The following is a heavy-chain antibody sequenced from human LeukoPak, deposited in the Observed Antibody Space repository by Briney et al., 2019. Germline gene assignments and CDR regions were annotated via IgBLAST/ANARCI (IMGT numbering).Heavy chain of an antibody. Sequence: GSLRLSCAASGFTFSSYAMSWVRQAPGKGLEWVSAISGSGGSTYYADSVKGRFTISRDNSKNTLYLQMNSLRAEDTAVYYCAKIKGGYSYGSLDYYYYGMDVWGQGTTVTVSS. CDR1: GFTFSSYA. V-gene: IGHV3-23*01. J-gene: IGHJ6*02. CDR3: AKIKGGYSYGSLDYYYYGMDV. CDR2: ISGSGGST. D-gene: IGHD5-18*01.